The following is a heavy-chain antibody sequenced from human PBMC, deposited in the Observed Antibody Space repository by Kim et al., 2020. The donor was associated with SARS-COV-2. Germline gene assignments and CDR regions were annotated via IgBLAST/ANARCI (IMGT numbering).Heavy chain of an antibody. CDR2: ISYDGSNK. D-gene: IGHD3-10*01. V-gene: IGHV3-30-3*01. Sequence: GGSLRLSCASSGFTFSSYAMHWVRQAPGKGLEWVAVISYDGSNKYYADSVKGRFTISRDNSKNTLYLQMNSLRAEDTAVYYCARASRGGYYYGMDVWGQG. CDR3: ARASRGGYYYGMDV. J-gene: IGHJ6*02. CDR1: GFTFSSYA.